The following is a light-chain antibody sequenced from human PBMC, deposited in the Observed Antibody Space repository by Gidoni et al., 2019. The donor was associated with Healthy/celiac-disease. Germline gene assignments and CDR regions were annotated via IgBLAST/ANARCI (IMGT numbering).Light chain of an antibody. Sequence: QSALTQPPSPSGSPGQSVTISCTGTSSDGGGYNYVSWYQQHPGKAPTLMIYEFSKRPSGVPDRFSGSKSGNTASLTVSGLQAEDEADYYCSSYAGSNNLVFGGGTKLTVL. V-gene: IGLV2-8*01. CDR1: SSDGGGYNY. CDR2: EFS. CDR3: SSYAGSNNLV. J-gene: IGLJ2*01.